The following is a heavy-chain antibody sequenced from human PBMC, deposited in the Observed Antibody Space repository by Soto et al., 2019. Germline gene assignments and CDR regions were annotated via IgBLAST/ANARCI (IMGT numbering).Heavy chain of an antibody. D-gene: IGHD1-7*01. J-gene: IGHJ5*02. V-gene: IGHV3-73*01. CDR1: GFTFSSYS. Sequence: GGSLRLSCSASGFTFSSYSMNWVRQAPGKGLEWVSSISRNKANGYATAYAASVRGRITVSRDDSKNMAFLEINSLKTEDTAVYYGARQGVALELDLWGQGTLLTVSS. CDR2: SRNKANGYAT. CDR3: ARQGVALELDL.